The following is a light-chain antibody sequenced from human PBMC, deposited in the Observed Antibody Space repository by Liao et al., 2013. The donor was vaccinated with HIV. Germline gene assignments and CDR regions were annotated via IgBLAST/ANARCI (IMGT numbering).Light chain of an antibody. J-gene: IGLJ2*01. CDR2: YDI. CDR1: DIGSKS. V-gene: IGLV3-21*01. Sequence: SYVLTQPPSLSVAPGKTARLTCGGNDIGSKSVHWYQQKPGQAPVLVIYYDIDRPSGIPERFSGSNSGSTATLTISRVEAGDEADYYCQVWDINSDQDVVFGGGTELTVL. CDR3: QVWDINSDQDVV.